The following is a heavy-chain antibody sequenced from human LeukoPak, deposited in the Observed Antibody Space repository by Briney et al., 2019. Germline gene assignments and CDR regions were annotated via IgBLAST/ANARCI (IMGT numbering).Heavy chain of an antibody. CDR2: IYYSGST. D-gene: IGHD3-9*01. CDR1: GGSISSCY. J-gene: IGHJ6*03. V-gene: IGHV4-59*01. Sequence: PSETLSLTCTVSGGSISSCYWSWIRQPPGKGLEWIGYIYYSGSTNYNPSLTSRVTISVDTSKNQFSLKLSSVTAADTAVYYCARSYYDILTGYLAYYMDVWGKGTTVTISS. CDR3: ARSYYDILTGYLAYYMDV.